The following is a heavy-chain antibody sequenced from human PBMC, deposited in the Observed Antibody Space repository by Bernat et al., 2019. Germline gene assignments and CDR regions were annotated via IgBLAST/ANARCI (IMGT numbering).Heavy chain of an antibody. CDR3: AREYSGIYYGRPDY. J-gene: IGHJ4*02. V-gene: IGHV3-48*02. CDR2: ISSSSSTI. Sequence: EVQLVESGGGLVQPGGSLRLSCAASGFTFSSYSMNWVRQAPGKGLEWVSYISSSSSTIYYADSVKGRFTICRDNAKNSLYLQMNSLRDEDTAVYYCAREYSGIYYGRPDYWGQGTLVTVSS. D-gene: IGHD1-26*01. CDR1: GFTFSSYS.